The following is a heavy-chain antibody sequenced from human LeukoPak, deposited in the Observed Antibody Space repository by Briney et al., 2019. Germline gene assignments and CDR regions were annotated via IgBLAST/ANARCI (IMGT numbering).Heavy chain of an antibody. V-gene: IGHV4-39*01. CDR2: IYYSGST. CDR3: ARRSSGIAARRDFDY. J-gene: IGHJ4*02. CDR1: GGSISSSSYY. D-gene: IGHD6-6*01. Sequence: SETLSLTCTVSGGSISSSSYYWGWIRQPPGRGLEWIGSIYYSGSTYYNPSLKSRVTISVDTSKNQFSLKLSSVTAADTAVYYCARRSSGIAARRDFDYWGQGTLVTVSS.